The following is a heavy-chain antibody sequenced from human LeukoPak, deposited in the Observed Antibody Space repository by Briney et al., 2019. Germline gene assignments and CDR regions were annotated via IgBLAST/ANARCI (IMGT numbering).Heavy chain of an antibody. Sequence: SQTLSLTCTVSGGSISSGGYYWSWIRQHPGKGLEWIGYIYYSGSTYYNPSLKSRVTISVDTSKNQFSLKLSPVTAADTAVYYCARDSVTGKDYWGQGTPVTVSS. CDR2: IYYSGST. J-gene: IGHJ4*02. CDR3: ARDSVTGKDY. CDR1: GGSISSGGYY. V-gene: IGHV4-31*03. D-gene: IGHD1-1*01.